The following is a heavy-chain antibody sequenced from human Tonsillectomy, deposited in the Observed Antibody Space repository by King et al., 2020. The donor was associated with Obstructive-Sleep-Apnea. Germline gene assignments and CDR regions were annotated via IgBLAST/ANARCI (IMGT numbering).Heavy chain of an antibody. CDR3: ARYTGVVRGPQDY. CDR2: IKQDGSEK. D-gene: IGHD3-10*01. CDR1: GFTFSSYW. Sequence: VKLVESGGGLVQPGGSLRLSCAASGFTFSSYWMSWVRQAPGKGLEWVANIKQDGSEKYYVDSVKGRFTISRDNAKNSLYLQMNSLRAEDTAVYYCARYTGVVRGPQDYWGQGTLVTVSS. J-gene: IGHJ4*02. V-gene: IGHV3-7*01.